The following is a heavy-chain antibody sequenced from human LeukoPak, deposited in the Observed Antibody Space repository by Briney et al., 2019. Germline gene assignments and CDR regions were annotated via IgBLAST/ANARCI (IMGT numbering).Heavy chain of an antibody. CDR2: IYYSGST. CDR3: ARARVVVAADDYFDY. V-gene: IGHV4-59*01. J-gene: IGHJ4*02. D-gene: IGHD2-15*01. CDR1: GGSISSYY. Sequence: SETLSLTCTVSGGSISSYYWSWIRQPPGKGLEWIGYIYYSGSTNYNPSHKSRVTISVDTSKNQFSLKLSSVTAADTAVYYCARARVVVAADDYFDYWGQGTLVTVSS.